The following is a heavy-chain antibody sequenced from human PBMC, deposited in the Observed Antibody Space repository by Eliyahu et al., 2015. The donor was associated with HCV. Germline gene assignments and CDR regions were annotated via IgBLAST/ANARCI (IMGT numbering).Heavy chain of an antibody. J-gene: IGHJ4*02. Sequence: EVQLVESGGGLVQPGRSLRLSCAASGFTFDDYAMHWVRQAPGKGLEWVSGISWNSGSIGYADSVKGRFTISRDNAKNSLYLQMNSLRAEDMALYYCAKDIENGGNVPYIAVRGFDYWGQGTLVTVSS. D-gene: IGHD2-2*01. CDR3: AKDIENGGNVPYIAVRGFDY. CDR1: GFTFDDYA. CDR2: ISWNSGSI. V-gene: IGHV3-9*03.